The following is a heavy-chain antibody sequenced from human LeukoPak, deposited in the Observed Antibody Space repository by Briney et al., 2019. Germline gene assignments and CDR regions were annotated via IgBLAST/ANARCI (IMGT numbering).Heavy chain of an antibody. Sequence: PGGSLRLSCAASGFTFNTHWMHWVRQGPGKGLVWVSRINTDGSTTNYADSVKGRFTISRDNARNTLYLQMNSLRAEDTAVYYCARDLNWNQIHYWGQGSLVSVSS. D-gene: IGHD1-20*01. CDR1: GFTFNTHW. V-gene: IGHV3-74*01. J-gene: IGHJ4*02. CDR2: INTDGSTT. CDR3: ARDLNWNQIHY.